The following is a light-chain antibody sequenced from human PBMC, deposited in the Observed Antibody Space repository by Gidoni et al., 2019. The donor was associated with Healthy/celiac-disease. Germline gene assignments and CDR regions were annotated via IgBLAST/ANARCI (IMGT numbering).Light chain of an antibody. Sequence: EIVLTQSPATLSLSPGERATLSCRASQSVSSYLAWYQQKPGQAPRLLIYDASNRATGIPARFSGSGPGTDFTLTISSLEPEDFAVYYCQQRSNWHPLTFXGXTKVEIK. CDR1: QSVSSY. CDR3: QQRSNWHPLT. V-gene: IGKV3D-11*02. J-gene: IGKJ4*01. CDR2: DAS.